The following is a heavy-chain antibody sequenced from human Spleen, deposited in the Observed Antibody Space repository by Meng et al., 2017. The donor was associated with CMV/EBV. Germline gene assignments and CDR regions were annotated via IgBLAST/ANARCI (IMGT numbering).Heavy chain of an antibody. CDR1: GFTFNSYA. V-gene: IGHV3-48*03. J-gene: IGHJ4*02. CDR2: ISDSGGNT. Sequence: GESLKISCAASGFTFNSYAMNWVRQAPGKGLEWVSTISDSGGNTYYPDSVKGRFTISRDNAKNSLYLQMNSLRAEDTAVYYCARVVYHWNLVGNDYWGQGTLVTVSS. CDR3: ARVVYHWNLVGNDY. D-gene: IGHD1-7*01.